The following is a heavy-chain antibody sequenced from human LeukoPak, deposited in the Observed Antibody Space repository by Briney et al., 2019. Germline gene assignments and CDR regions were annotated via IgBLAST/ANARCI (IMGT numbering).Heavy chain of an antibody. D-gene: IGHD6-13*01. V-gene: IGHV3-64D*06. J-gene: IGHJ3*02. Sequence: GGSLRLSCSASGFTLSSFAMHWVRQAPGKGLEYISAITTNGGSTYYVDSVRGRFTISRDNSKNTVYLQLSSLRAEDTAVYYCVKVAAAGIGAFDIWGQGTMVTVSS. CDR1: GFTLSSFA. CDR3: VKVAAAGIGAFDI. CDR2: ITTNGGST.